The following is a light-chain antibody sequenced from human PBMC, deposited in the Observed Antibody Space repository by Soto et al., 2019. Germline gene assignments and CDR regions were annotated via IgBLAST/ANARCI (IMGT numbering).Light chain of an antibody. Sequence: QSVLTQSPSASASLGASVKLTCTLSSGYSTYAIAWHQQQSEKGPRFLMKINYDGTHSKGDGFFDRFSGSSSGAERHLTISSLQAEEEVDYYCQSLGTGIQVFGGGTKLTVL. J-gene: IGLJ3*02. V-gene: IGLV4-69*01. CDR2: INYDGTH. CDR1: SGYSTYA. CDR3: QSLGTGIQV.